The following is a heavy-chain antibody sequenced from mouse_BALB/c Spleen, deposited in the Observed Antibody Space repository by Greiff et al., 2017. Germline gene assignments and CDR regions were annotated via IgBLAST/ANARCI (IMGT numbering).Heavy chain of an antibody. J-gene: IGHJ1*01. CDR2: IWGGGST. CDR1: GFSLSRYS. Sequence: VKLMESGPGLVAPSQSLSITCTVSGFSLSRYSVHWVRQPPGKGLEWLGMIWGGGSTDYNSALKSRLSISKDNSKSQVFLKMNSLQTDDTAMYYCARFTTATDWYFDVWGAGTTVTVSS. CDR3: ARFTTATDWYFDV. V-gene: IGHV2-6-4*01. D-gene: IGHD1-2*01.